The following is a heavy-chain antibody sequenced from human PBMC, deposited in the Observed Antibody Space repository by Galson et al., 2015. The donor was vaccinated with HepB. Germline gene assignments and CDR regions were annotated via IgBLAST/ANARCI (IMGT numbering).Heavy chain of an antibody. D-gene: IGHD3-9*01. CDR1: GYTFTSYA. Sequence: SCKASGYTFTSYAMNWVRQAPGQGLEWMGWINTNTGNPTYAQGFTGRFVFSLDTSVSTAYLQISSLKAEDTAVYYCARVTGLTYYYYYMDVWGKGTTVTVSS. V-gene: IGHV7-4-1*02. CDR3: ARVTGLTYYYYYMDV. J-gene: IGHJ6*03. CDR2: INTNTGNP.